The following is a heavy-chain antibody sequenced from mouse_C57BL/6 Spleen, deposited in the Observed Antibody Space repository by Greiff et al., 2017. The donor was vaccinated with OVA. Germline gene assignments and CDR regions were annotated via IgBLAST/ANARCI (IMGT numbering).Heavy chain of an antibody. D-gene: IGHD1-1*01. CDR3: ARNCGSSPDLDY. Sequence: QVHVKQSGPGLVQPSPSLSLTCTVSGFSLTSYGVHWVRQSPGKGLEWLGVIWSGGSTDYNAAFISSLSISKGNSKSQVFFKMNSLKAEDTAIYYCARNCGSSPDLDYWGQGTTLTVSS. V-gene: IGHV2-2*01. J-gene: IGHJ2*01. CDR2: IWSGGST. CDR1: GFSLTSYG.